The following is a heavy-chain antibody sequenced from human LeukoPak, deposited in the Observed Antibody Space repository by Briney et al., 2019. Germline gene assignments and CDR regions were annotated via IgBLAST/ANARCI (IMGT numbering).Heavy chain of an antibody. D-gene: IGHD3-9*01. V-gene: IGHV3-21*01. CDR3: ARGDLRYFDRAPFDY. CDR2: ISGGISYI. CDR1: GSSFSTYT. Sequence: GRSLRLSCAASGSSFSTYTTHSVSQAPGEWLEWVSSISGGISYIFYADSMKGRLTISRGNTQRSLFLEMNSLRAEDTAVYFCARGDLRYFDRAPFDYWGQGTLVTVSS. J-gene: IGHJ4*02.